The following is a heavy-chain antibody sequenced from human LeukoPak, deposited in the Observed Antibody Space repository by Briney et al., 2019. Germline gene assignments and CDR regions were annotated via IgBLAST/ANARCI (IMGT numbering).Heavy chain of an antibody. J-gene: IGHJ4*02. CDR1: GFTFSDYW. V-gene: IGHV3-74*01. CDR3: VRGHLAVSFIVY. Sequence: GGSLRLSCAASGFTFSDYWMHWVRQVPGKGLVWVSRIKGDGSETNYADSVKGRFTISRDNAKNTLYLQMNSLRVEDTAVYYCVRGHLAVSFIVYGGQGPLVPVSS. CDR2: IKGDGSET. D-gene: IGHD6-19*01.